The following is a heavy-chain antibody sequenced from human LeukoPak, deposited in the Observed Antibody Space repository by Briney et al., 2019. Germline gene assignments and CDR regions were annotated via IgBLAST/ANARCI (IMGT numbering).Heavy chain of an antibody. CDR3: ASRSRYCSSTSCYAHKYFQH. Sequence: GASVKVSCKASGGTFSSYAISWVRQAPGQGLEWMGGIIPIFGTANYAQKFQGRVTITADESTSTAYMELSSLRSEDTAVYYCASRSRYCSSTSCYAHKYFQHWGQGTLVTVSS. J-gene: IGHJ1*01. CDR1: GGTFSSYA. D-gene: IGHD2-2*01. CDR2: IIPIFGTA. V-gene: IGHV1-69*13.